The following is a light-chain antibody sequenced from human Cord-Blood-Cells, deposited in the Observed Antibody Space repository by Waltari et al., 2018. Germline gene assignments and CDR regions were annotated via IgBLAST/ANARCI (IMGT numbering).Light chain of an antibody. J-gene: IGLJ1*01. CDR3: CSYAGSSSYV. Sequence: QSALTQPASVFGSPGQSITISCTGTSSDAGSYNLVSWYQQHPGKAPKLMIYEGSKRPSGVSNRFSGSKSGNTASLTISGLQAEDEADYYCCSYAGSSSYVFGTGTKVTVL. CDR1: SSDAGSYNL. V-gene: IGLV2-23*01. CDR2: EGS.